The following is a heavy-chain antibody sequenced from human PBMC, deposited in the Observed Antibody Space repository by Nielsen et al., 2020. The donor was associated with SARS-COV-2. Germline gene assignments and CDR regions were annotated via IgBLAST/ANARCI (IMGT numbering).Heavy chain of an antibody. CDR1: GFKLTSYN. V-gene: IGHV3-30*02. CDR2: MHYRGSDT. CDR3: ARDQEAGEGWLDP. J-gene: IGHJ5*02. Sequence: GESLKISCAASGFKLTSYNMHWVRQAPGKGLEWLAFMHYRGSDTYYADSVKGRFAVSRDESKNTLFLEMNSLRLEDTAVYYCARDQEAGEGWLDPWGQGTLVTVSS. D-gene: IGHD6-13*01.